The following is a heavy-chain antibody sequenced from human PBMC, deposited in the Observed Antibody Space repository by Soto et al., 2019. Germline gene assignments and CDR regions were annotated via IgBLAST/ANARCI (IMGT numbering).Heavy chain of an antibody. J-gene: IGHJ4*02. V-gene: IGHV3-23*01. CDR3: AKDRGLLWFGELSYDY. CDR2: ISGSGGST. Sequence: GGSLRLSCAASGFTFSSYAMSWVRQAPGKGLEWVSAISGSGGSTYYADSVKGRFTISRDNSKNTLYLQMNSLRAEDTAVYYCAKDRGLLWFGELSYDYWGQGTLVTVSS. CDR1: GFTFSSYA. D-gene: IGHD3-10*01.